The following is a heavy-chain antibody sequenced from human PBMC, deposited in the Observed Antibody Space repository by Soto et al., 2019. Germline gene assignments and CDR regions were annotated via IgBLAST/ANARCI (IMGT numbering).Heavy chain of an antibody. Sequence: GGSLRLSCAASGFTFSSYWMHWVRQAPGKGLVWVSRINSDGSSTSYADSVKGRFSISRDNAKNTLYLQMNSLRAEDTALYYCARAVYSSGWAAAGPITFDYWGQGTLATAAS. CDR2: INSDGSST. D-gene: IGHD6-19*01. V-gene: IGHV3-74*01. CDR3: ARAVYSSGWAAAGPITFDY. CDR1: GFTFSSYW. J-gene: IGHJ4*02.